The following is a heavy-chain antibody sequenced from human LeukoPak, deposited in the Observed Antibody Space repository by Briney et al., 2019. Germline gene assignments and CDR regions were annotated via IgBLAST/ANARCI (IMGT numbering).Heavy chain of an antibody. J-gene: IGHJ4*02. CDR1: GYNFATYW. CDR3: ATPHDATAYYYDSSGYFY. D-gene: IGHD3-22*01. V-gene: IGHV5-51*01. Sequence: GESLKISCKASGYNFATYWIGWVRQMPGKGLEWMGIIYPADSDTRYSPSFQGQVTISADKSITTAYLQWSSLKASDTAMYYCATPHDATAYYYDSSGYFYWGQGTLVTVSS. CDR2: IYPADSDT.